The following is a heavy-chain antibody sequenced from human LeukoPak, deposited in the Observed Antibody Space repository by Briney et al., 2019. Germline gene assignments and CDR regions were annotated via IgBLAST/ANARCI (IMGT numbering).Heavy chain of an antibody. V-gene: IGHV4-59*01. Sequence: SETLSLTCTVSGGSISSYYWSWIRQPPGKGLEWIGYIYYSGSTNYNPSLKSRVTISVDTSKNQFSLKLSSVTAADTAVYYCARVTITAMVTAAHYYMDVWGKGTTVTVSS. CDR3: ARVTITAMVTAAHYYMDV. CDR2: IYYSGST. D-gene: IGHD5-18*01. J-gene: IGHJ6*03. CDR1: GGSISSYY.